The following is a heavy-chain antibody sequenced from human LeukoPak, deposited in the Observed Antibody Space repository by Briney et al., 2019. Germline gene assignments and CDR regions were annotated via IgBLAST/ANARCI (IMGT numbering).Heavy chain of an antibody. J-gene: IGHJ4*02. CDR3: ARARGSQKYFDY. CDR1: GFTFSSYS. D-gene: IGHD2-15*01. V-gene: IGHV3-21*01. Sequence: GSLRLSCAASGFTFSSYSMNWVRQAPGKGLEWVSSISSSSSYIYYADSVKGRFTISRGNAKNSLYLQMNSLRAEDTAVYYCARARGSQKYFDYWGQGTLVTVSS. CDR2: ISSSSSYI.